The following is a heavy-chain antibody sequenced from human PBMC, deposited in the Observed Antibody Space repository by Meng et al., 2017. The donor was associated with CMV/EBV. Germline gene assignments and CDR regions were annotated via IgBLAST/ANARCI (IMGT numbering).Heavy chain of an antibody. V-gene: IGHV4-39*06. J-gene: IGHJ4*02. CDR2: IYYSGST. CDR3: ASLAGDY. Sequence: RLPRQESGPGLGKPSDTRSRTCTVSGGSISSSSYYWGWIRQPPGKGLEWIGSIYYSGSTYYSPSLKSRVTISVDTSKNQFSLKLSSVTAADTAVYYCASLAGDYWGQGTLVTVSS. D-gene: IGHD3-10*01. CDR1: GGSISSSSYY.